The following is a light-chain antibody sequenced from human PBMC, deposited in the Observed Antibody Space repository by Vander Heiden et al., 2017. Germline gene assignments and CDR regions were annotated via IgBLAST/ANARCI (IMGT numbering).Light chain of an antibody. CDR3: QAWDRDMVV. CDR2: QDR. J-gene: IGLJ2*01. V-gene: IGLV3-1*01. CDR1: KLGDKY. Sequence: SYELTQPPSVSVSPGQTASITCSGEKLGDKYVTWYQQKAGQSPVLFLYQDRQRPSGIPERFSGSNSGNTATLTISGTQPPDEAYYYCQAWDRDMVVFGGGTKLTVL.